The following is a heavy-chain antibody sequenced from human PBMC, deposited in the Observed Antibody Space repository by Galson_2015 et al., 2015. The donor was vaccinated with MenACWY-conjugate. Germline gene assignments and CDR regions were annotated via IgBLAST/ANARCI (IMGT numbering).Heavy chain of an antibody. CDR1: GFAFSSYG. V-gene: IGHV3-30*18. D-gene: IGHD6-25*01. CDR2: ISYDGSNT. CDR3: AKAGHSSANHY. Sequence: SLRLSCAASGFAFSSYGMHWVRQAPGKGLEWVAVISYDGSNTYYADSVKGRFTSSRDGSKNTLYLQMDSLRAEDTAVYYCAKAGHSSANHYWGQGTLVTVSS. J-gene: IGHJ4*02.